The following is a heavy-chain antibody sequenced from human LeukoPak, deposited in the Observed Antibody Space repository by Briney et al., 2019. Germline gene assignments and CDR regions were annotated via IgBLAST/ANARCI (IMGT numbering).Heavy chain of an antibody. CDR2: ISAYNGNT. CDR3: ARDCRRDGDYVIDY. CDR1: GYTFTSYG. V-gene: IGHV1-18*01. J-gene: IGHJ4*02. D-gene: IGHD4-17*01. Sequence: ASVKVSCKASGYTFTSYGISWVRQAPGQGLEWMGWISAYNGNTNYAQKLQGRVTMTTDTSTSTAYMELRSLRSDNTAVYYCARDCRRDGDYVIDYWGQGTLVTVSS.